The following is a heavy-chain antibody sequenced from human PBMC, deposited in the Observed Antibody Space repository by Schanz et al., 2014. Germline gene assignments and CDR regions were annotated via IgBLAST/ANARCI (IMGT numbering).Heavy chain of an antibody. J-gene: IGHJ6*02. CDR3: ARAGRGYAYPLNSYPMDV. CDR2: IIPFLAVS. V-gene: IGHV1-69*04. D-gene: IGHD3-16*01. CDR1: GYIFINSG. Sequence: QIQLVQSGPEVKKPGATVKVSCKASGYIFINSGISWVRQVPGQGLEWMGRIIPFLAVSNYAQDFQGRVTFTADRATSTVHMDLRSLRSEDTGLYYCARAGRGYAYPLNSYPMDVWGQGTTVIVSS.